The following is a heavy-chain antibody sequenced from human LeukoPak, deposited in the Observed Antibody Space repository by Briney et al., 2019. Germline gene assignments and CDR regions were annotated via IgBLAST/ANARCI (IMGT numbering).Heavy chain of an antibody. CDR1: GFTFSSYW. CDR2: IKQDGSQK. CDR3: ARDRKRSPTYYDFWSGYYTGWYFDL. Sequence: GGSLRLSCAASGFTFSSYWMSWVRQAPGKGLEWVANIKQDGSQKYYVDSVKGRFSISRDNAKNSLYLQMNSLRAEDTAVYYCARDRKRSPTYYDFWSGYYTGWYFDLWGRGTLVTVSS. D-gene: IGHD3-3*01. V-gene: IGHV3-7*01. J-gene: IGHJ2*01.